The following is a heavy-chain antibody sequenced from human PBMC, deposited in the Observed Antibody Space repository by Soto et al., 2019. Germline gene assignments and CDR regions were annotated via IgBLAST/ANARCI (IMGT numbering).Heavy chain of an antibody. D-gene: IGHD6-13*01. CDR2: IIPIFGTA. J-gene: IGHJ6*02. CDR3: ARGRYSSSWYEYYYYGMDV. V-gene: IGHV1-69*01. CDR1: GGTFSSYA. Sequence: QVQLVQSGAEVKKPGSSVKVSCKASGGTFSSYAISWVRQAPGQGLEWMGGIIPIFGTANYAQKFQGRVTITADESTSTAYMDLSSLRSEDTAAYYCARGRYSSSWYEYYYYGMDVWGQGTTVTVSS.